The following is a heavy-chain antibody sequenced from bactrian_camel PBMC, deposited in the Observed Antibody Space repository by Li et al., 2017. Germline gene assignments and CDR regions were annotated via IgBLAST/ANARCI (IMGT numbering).Heavy chain of an antibody. D-gene: IGHD6*01. CDR2: RTYSGDT. V-gene: IGHV3S53*01. CDR3: AVDRGTGCKFRAGTAY. Sequence: HVQLVESGGGSVQSGGSLRLTCTASGYASAIKCWGWFRQAPGKEREEVGIARTYSGDTSYGDPVKGRFTIVLDNAKDTMYLQMNNLNQEDTARYYCAVDRGTGCKFRAGTAYWGQGTQVTVS. J-gene: IGHJ4*01. CDR1: GYASAIKC.